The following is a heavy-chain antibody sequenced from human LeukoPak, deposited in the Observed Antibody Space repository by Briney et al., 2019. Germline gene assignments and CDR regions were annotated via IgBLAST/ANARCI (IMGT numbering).Heavy chain of an antibody. CDR2: TYYRSKWYN. Sequence: SQTLSLTCAISGDSVSSNTAAWNWIRQSPSRGLEWLGRTYYRSKWYNDYAVSVKSRITINADTPKNQFSLHLNSVTPEDTAVYYCARKSGSSGYDSFDYWGQGTLVTASS. J-gene: IGHJ4*02. D-gene: IGHD5-12*01. V-gene: IGHV6-1*01. CDR3: ARKSGSSGYDSFDY. CDR1: GDSVSSNTAA.